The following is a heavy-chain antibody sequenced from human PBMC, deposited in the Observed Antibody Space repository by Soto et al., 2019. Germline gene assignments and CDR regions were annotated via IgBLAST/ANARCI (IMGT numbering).Heavy chain of an antibody. J-gene: IGHJ3*02. Sequence: QVQLVESGGGVVQPGRSLRLSCAASGFTFSNYGMHWVRQAPGKGLEWLAVILNDGGDQNYGDSVKGRFTISRDNSKNTLYQQINSLRVEDTAVYYCARDDDRPDNGLDMWGQGTMVTVSS. D-gene: IGHD2-8*01. CDR3: ARDDDRPDNGLDM. CDR2: ILNDGGDQ. CDR1: GFTFSNYG. V-gene: IGHV3-30*19.